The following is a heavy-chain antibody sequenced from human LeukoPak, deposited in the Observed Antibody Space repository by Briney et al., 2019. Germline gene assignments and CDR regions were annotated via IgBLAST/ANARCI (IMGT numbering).Heavy chain of an antibody. J-gene: IGHJ5*02. CDR3: ARASEYGDYHR. CDR2: IYYSGST. Sequence: SETLSLTCTVSGVSISSSSYYWGWIRQPPGKGLEWIGSIYYSGSTYYNPSLKSRVTISVDTSKNQFSLKLSSVTAADTAVYYCARASEYGDYHRWGQGTLVTVSS. CDR1: GVSISSSSYY. D-gene: IGHD4-17*01. V-gene: IGHV4-39*07.